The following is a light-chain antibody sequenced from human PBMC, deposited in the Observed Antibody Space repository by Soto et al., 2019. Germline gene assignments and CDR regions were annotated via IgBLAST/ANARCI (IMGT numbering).Light chain of an antibody. Sequence: QPALTQPRSVSGSPGQSVTISCTGTSSDVGDYDYVSWYQQHPGKAPKLMIYDVSKRPSGVPDRFSGSKSGNTASLTISGLQAEDEADYYCCSSAGSYTYVFGTGTKVTVL. CDR2: DVS. CDR3: CSSAGSYTYV. J-gene: IGLJ1*01. CDR1: SSDVGDYDY. V-gene: IGLV2-11*01.